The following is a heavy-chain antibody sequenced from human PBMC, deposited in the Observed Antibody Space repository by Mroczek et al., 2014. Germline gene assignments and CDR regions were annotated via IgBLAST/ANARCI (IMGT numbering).Heavy chain of an antibody. CDR3: ARNTVVMYYFDY. V-gene: IGHV4-34*01. CDR1: GGSFSGYY. Sequence: QVQLQQWGAGLLKPSETLSLTCAVYGGSFSGYYWSWVRQPPGKGLEWIGEINHSGSTNYNPSLKSRVTISVDTSKNQFSLKLSSVTAADTAVYYCARNTVVMYYFDYWGQGTLVTVSS. CDR2: INHSGST. D-gene: IGHD4-23*01. J-gene: IGHJ4*02.